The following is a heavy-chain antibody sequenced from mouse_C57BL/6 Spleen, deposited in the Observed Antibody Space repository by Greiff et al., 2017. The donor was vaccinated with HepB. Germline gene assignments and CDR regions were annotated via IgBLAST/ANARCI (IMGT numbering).Heavy chain of an antibody. CDR1: GFTFSDYG. V-gene: IGHV5-17*01. D-gene: IGHD2-4*01. J-gene: IGHJ4*01. CDR2: ISSGSSTI. Sequence: EVQLVESGGGLVKPGGSLKLSCAASGFTFSDYGMHWVRQAPEKGLEWVAYISSGSSTIYYADTVKGPFTISRDNAKNTLFLQMTSLRSEDTAMYYCARPLYYDYDGAMDYWGQGTSVTVSS. CDR3: ARPLYYDYDGAMDY.